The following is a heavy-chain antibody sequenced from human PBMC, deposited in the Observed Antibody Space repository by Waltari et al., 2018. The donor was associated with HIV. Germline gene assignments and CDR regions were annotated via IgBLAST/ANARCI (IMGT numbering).Heavy chain of an antibody. CDR1: GFTFSNTW. CDR2: IKKKSEDETR. D-gene: IGHD6-19*01. J-gene: IGHJ5*01. Sequence: VHLVESGGDLVKPGGSLRLSCETSGFTFSNTWMRWVRQATGKGLEWVGRIKKKSEDETRDYAAPVRGRFTISRDDRQNTVYLEMNRLKTEDTGLYYCTTVSSGWYGGWFDSWGQGTLVIVSS. V-gene: IGHV3-15*01. CDR3: TTVSSGWYGGWFDS.